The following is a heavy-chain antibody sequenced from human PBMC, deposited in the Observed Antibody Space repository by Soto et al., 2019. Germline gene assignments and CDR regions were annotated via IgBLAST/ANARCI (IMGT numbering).Heavy chain of an antibody. CDR3: ARQAGIVGTAA. D-gene: IGHD1-26*01. Sequence: GSLRLSCAASGFTFSSYSMNWVRQAPGKGLEWIGSIFYSGSTYYNPSLKSRVTISVDMSKNQFSLKLSSVTAADTAVYYCARQAGIVGTAAWGQGTLVTVSS. J-gene: IGHJ4*02. CDR1: GFTFSSYSMN. V-gene: IGHV4-39*01. CDR2: IFYSGST.